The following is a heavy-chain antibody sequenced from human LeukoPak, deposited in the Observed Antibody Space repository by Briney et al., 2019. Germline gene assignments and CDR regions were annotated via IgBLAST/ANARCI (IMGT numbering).Heavy chain of an antibody. J-gene: IGHJ6*02. CDR2: IYYSGST. CDR3: ARDTRAYYYYGMDV. V-gene: IGHV4-59*01. CDR1: GGSISSYY. Sequence: SETLSLTCTVSGGSISSYYWSWIRQPPGKGLEWIGYIYYSGSTNYNPSLKSRVTISVDTSKNQFPLKLSSVTAADTAVYYCARDTRAYYYYGMDVWGQGTTVTVSS.